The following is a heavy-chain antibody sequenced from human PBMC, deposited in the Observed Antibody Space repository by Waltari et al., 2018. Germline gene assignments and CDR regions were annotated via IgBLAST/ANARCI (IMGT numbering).Heavy chain of an antibody. CDR3: ARMGAGRAPDY. J-gene: IGHJ4*02. CDR1: GFSFRSYW. Sequence: EVQLVESGGGLVQPGWSLRLSCAASGFSFRSYWMTGFRQAPGTGLEWVATIKPDGSGKFYVDSVKGRFSISRDNAKNSLYLQMNSLRAEDTAIFYCARMGAGRAPDYWGQGTLVTVSS. CDR2: IKPDGSGK. V-gene: IGHV3-7*03. D-gene: IGHD3-16*01.